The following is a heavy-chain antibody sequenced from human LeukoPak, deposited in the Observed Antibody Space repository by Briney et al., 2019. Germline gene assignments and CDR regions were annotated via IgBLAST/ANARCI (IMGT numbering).Heavy chain of an antibody. CDR3: AREDSNYVDNWFDP. V-gene: IGHV1-69*13. CDR2: IIPIFGTA. J-gene: IGHJ5*02. CDR1: GGTFSSYA. D-gene: IGHD4-11*01. Sequence: GASVKVSCKASGGTFSSYAISWVRQAPGQGLEWMGGIIPIFGTANYAQKFQGRVTITADESTSTAYMELSSLRSEDTAVYYCAREDSNYVDNWFDPWGQGTLVTVSS.